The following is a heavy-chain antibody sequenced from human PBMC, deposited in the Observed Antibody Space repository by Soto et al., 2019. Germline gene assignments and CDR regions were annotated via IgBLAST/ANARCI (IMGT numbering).Heavy chain of an antibody. D-gene: IGHD2-15*01. V-gene: IGHV1-8*01. Sequence: ASVKVSCKASGYTFTSYDINWVRQATGQGLEWMGWMNPNSGNTCYAQKFQGRVTMTRNTSISTAYMELSSLRSEDTAVYYCARGLVYCSGGSCNWFDPWGQGSLVTVSS. CDR2: MNPNSGNT. J-gene: IGHJ5*02. CDR3: ARGLVYCSGGSCNWFDP. CDR1: GYTFTSYD.